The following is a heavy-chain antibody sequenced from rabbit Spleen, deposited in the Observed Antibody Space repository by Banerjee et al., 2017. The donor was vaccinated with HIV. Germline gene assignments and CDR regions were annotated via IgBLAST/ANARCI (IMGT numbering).Heavy chain of an antibody. J-gene: IGHJ4*01. D-gene: IGHD8-1*01. CDR2: IDAGSSGFT. CDR3: ARGAISNYYTFFNL. CDR1: GVSFSGSSY. V-gene: IGHV1S45*01. Sequence: QEQLEESGGDLVKPGASLTLTCKASGVSFSGSSYMCWVRQAPGKGLEWIACIDAGSSGFTYFASWAKGRLTISKTSSTTVTLQMTSLTAADTATYFCARGAISNYYTFFNLWGPGTLVTVS.